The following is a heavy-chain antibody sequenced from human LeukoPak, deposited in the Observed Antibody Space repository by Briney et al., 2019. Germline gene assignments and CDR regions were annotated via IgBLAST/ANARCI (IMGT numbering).Heavy chain of an antibody. CDR1: GYSISSGYH. D-gene: IGHD4-17*01. CDR2: IYYSGST. J-gene: IGHJ5*02. CDR3: ARGGYGDYDWFDP. V-gene: IGHV4-38-2*02. Sequence: SETLSLTCIVSGYSISSGYHWGWTRQPPGKGLEWIGSIYYSGSTYYNPSLKSRVTISVDTSKNQFSLKLNSVTAADTAVYYCARGGYGDYDWFDPWGQGTLVTVSS.